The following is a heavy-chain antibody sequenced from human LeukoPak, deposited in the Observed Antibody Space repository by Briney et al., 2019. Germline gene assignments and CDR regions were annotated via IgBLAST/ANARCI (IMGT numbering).Heavy chain of an antibody. CDR1: GFTFSSYG. CDR2: IRYDGSNK. V-gene: IGHV3-30*02. D-gene: IGHD3-3*01. Sequence: GGSLRLSCAASGFTFSSYGMHWVRQAPGKGLEWVAFIRYDGSNKYYADSVKGRFTISRDNSKNTLYLQMNSLRAEDTAVYYCAKDTSIFGVVITKDWGQGTLVTVSS. CDR3: AKDTSIFGVVITKD. J-gene: IGHJ4*02.